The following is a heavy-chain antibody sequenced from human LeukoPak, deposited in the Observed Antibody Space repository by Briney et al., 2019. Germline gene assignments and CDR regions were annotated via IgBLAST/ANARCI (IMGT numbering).Heavy chain of an antibody. D-gene: IGHD3-22*01. J-gene: IGHJ4*02. V-gene: IGHV3-74*01. CDR1: GFTFSSYW. Sequence: QPGGSLRLSCAASGFTFSSYWMHWVRQAPGKGLVWVSRINSDGRSTTYADSVKGRFTISRDNAKNTMYLKINSLSAEDTAVYYCAREYYYDNYFEYWGQGTLVTVSS. CDR2: INSDGRST. CDR3: AREYYYDNYFEY.